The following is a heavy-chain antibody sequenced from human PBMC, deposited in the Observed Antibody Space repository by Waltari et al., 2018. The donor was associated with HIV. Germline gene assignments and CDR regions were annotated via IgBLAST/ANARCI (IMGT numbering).Heavy chain of an antibody. D-gene: IGHD6-13*01. J-gene: IGHJ4*02. Sequence: EVQLVESGGGLVQPGGSLRLYCAASGFTFRSSWMSCARQAPGKGLEWVANIKQDGSEKYYVDSVKGRFTISRDNAKNSLYLQMNSLRAEDTAVYYCARPSAAGRFDYWGQGTLVTVSS. CDR2: IKQDGSEK. CDR3: ARPSAAGRFDY. V-gene: IGHV3-7*01. CDR1: GFTFRSSW.